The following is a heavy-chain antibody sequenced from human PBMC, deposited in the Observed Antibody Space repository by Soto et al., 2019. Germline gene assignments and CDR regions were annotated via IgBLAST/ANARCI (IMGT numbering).Heavy chain of an antibody. D-gene: IGHD2-2*01. CDR2: IYSDGTT. Sequence: SETLSLTCTVSGGSISGYYWSWVRQPAGKGLEWVGRIYSDGTTNYSPSLKSRVTMSLNTSKDQFSLHLNSVTAADTAVYYCSRVGCSNSKCYTRGMDVWGQGTTVTVSS. CDR1: GGSISGYY. J-gene: IGHJ6*02. CDR3: SRVGCSNSKCYTRGMDV. V-gene: IGHV4-4*07.